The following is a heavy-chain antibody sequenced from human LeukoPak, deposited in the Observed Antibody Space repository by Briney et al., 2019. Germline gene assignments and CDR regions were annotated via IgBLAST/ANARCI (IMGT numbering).Heavy chain of an antibody. D-gene: IGHD4-17*01. Sequence: ALSLPCPFSCCSINRWGYYWGWDRQHPREGLGWVWYIYYSGSTYYNPSLKSRVTISVDTSKNQFSLKLSSVTAADTAVYYCARAPPTTVTEYYFDYWGQGTLVTVSS. J-gene: IGHJ4*02. CDR2: IYYSGST. CDR1: CCSINRWGYY. CDR3: ARAPPTTVTEYYFDY. V-gene: IGHV4-31*03.